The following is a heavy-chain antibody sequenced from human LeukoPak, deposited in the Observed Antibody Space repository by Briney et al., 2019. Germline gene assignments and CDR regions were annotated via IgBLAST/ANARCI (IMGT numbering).Heavy chain of an antibody. CDR1: GGSISSGGYS. V-gene: IGHV4-30-2*01. Sequence: SQTLSLTCAVSGGSISSGGYSWSWIRQPPGKGLEWIGYIYHSGSTYYNPSLKSRVTISVDRSKNQFSLKLSSVTAAHTAVYYCARDGVDDWYFDLWGRGTLVTVSS. J-gene: IGHJ2*01. D-gene: IGHD3-3*01. CDR3: ARDGVDDWYFDL. CDR2: IYHSGST.